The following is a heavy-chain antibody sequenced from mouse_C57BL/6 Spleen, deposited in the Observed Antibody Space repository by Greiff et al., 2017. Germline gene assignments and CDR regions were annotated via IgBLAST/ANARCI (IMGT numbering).Heavy chain of an antibody. CDR1: GYTFTSYW. J-gene: IGHJ4*01. CDR2: IHPNSGST. Sequence: QVQLQQPGAELVKPGASVKLSCKASGYTFTSYWMHWVKQRPGQGLEWIGMIHPNSGSTNYNEKFNSKATLTVDKSSSTAYRQLSSLTSEDSAVYYCARDINAMDYWGQGTSVTVSS. V-gene: IGHV1-64*01. CDR3: ARDINAMDY.